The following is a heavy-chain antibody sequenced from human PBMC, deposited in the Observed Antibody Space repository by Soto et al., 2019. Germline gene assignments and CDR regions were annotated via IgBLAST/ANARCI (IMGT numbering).Heavy chain of an antibody. D-gene: IGHD3-22*01. CDR1: GYTFTSYG. CDR3: ARVMIVVVTPPWFDP. Sequence: QVQLVQSGAEVKKPGASVKVSCKASGYTFTSYGISWVRQAPGQGLEWMGWISAYNGNTNYAQKLQGRVTMTTDTSRGQAYMELRGLRSADTAVYSCARVMIVVVTPPWFDPWGQGTLVTVSS. V-gene: IGHV1-18*01. CDR2: ISAYNGNT. J-gene: IGHJ5*02.